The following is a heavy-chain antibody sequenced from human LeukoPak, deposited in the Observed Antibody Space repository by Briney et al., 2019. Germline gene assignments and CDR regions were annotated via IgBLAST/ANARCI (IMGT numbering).Heavy chain of an antibody. Sequence: PSETLSLTCAVYGGSFSGYYWGWIRQPPGKGLEWIGEISHSGSTNYNPSLKSRVIISIDTSKNQFSLKLSSVTAADTAVYYCARTPLTLVTKFDYWGQGTLVTVSS. CDR1: GGSFSGYY. CDR2: ISHSGST. V-gene: IGHV4-34*01. D-gene: IGHD4-23*01. J-gene: IGHJ4*02. CDR3: ARTPLTLVTKFDY.